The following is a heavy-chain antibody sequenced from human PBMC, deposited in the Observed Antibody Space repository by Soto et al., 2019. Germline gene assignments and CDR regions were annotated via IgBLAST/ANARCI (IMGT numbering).Heavy chain of an antibody. CDR1: GFTFSSYW. V-gene: IGHV3-7*01. J-gene: IGHJ4*02. Sequence: GSLRLSCAASGFTFSSYWMSWVRQAPGKGLEWVANIKQDGSEKYYVDSVKGRFTISRDNAKNSLYLQMNSLRAEDTAVYYCARDPGGSSGWYRYFVYWGQGTLVTVSS. D-gene: IGHD6-19*01. CDR3: ARDPGGSSGWYRYFVY. CDR2: IKQDGSEK.